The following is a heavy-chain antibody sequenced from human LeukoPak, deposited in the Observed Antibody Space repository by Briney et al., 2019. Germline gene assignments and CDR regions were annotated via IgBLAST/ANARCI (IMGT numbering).Heavy chain of an antibody. V-gene: IGHV3-53*01. J-gene: IGHJ4*02. CDR3: ARVSLEIDY. CDR2: IFNGNGT. Sequence: GGSLRLSCAASGFTVSSNYMSWVRQAPGKGLEWVSVIFNGNGTYYADSVKGRFTISRDNSKNTLYLQMNSLRAEDKAIYYCARVSLEIDYWGQGTLVTVSS. CDR1: GFTVSSNY.